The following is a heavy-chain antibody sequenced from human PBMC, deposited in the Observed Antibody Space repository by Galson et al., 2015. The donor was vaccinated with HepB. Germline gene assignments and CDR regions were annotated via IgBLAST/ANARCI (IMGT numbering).Heavy chain of an antibody. CDR3: ARDEKRGNYNWFDP. CDR2: IHYSGST. J-gene: IGHJ5*02. Sequence: SGGSIRSSTYYCGWLRQPPGKGLEWIGSIHYSGSTYYNPSLKSQVTISVDTSKNQFSLKLNSVTAADTAVYYCARDEKRGNYNWFDPWGQGTLVIVSS. CDR1: GGSIRSSTYY. D-gene: IGHD1-26*01. V-gene: IGHV4-39*07.